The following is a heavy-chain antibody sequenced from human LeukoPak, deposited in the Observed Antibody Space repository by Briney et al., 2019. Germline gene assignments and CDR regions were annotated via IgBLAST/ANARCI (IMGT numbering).Heavy chain of an antibody. D-gene: IGHD3-10*01. J-gene: IGHJ4*02. V-gene: IGHV3-74*01. CDR3: ATSYFGSVY. CDR2: VHSDGSNT. CDR1: GCTFSANW. Sequence: PGGSLRLSCAASGCTFSANWMHWVRQAPGKGLVWVSHVHSDGSNTIYADSVKGRFTISTDNAKNTLYPQDTAMNSGDTAVYESATSYFGSVYWGQGTLVTVSS.